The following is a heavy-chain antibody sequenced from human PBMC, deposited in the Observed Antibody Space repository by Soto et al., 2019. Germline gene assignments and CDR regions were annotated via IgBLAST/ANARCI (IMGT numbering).Heavy chain of an antibody. V-gene: IGHV3-30*18. Sequence: PGGSLRLSCAASGFSFSTYGMHWVRQAPGKGLEWVAITSYDGINAKFADSVKGRFTISRDNSNNTLYLQMKSLRGEDTAVYYCAKELASSGWYQGYYYYGMDVWGHGTTVTVSS. D-gene: IGHD6-19*01. J-gene: IGHJ6*02. CDR1: GFSFSTYG. CDR3: AKELASSGWYQGYYYYGMDV. CDR2: TSYDGINA.